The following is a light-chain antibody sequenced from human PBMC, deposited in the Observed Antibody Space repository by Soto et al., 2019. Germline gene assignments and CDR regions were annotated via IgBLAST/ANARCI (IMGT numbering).Light chain of an antibody. Sequence: QSALTQPPSVSGSPGQSVTIPCAGTSTDVGEYNYVSWYQQHPGKVPKLIIFEVTKRPSGVPDRFSGSKSGDTASLTVSGLQAEDEADYYCSSFAGAPGIFGRGTKVTVL. CDR3: SSFAGAPGI. CDR1: STDVGEYNY. J-gene: IGLJ1*01. V-gene: IGLV2-8*01. CDR2: EVT.